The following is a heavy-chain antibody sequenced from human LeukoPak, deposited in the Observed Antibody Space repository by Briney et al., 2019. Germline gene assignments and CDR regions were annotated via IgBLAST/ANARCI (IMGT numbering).Heavy chain of an antibody. J-gene: IGHJ4*02. V-gene: IGHV3-23*01. CDR2: ISGSGGST. Sequence: GGSLRLSCAASGFTFSSYAMSWVRQAPGKGLEWVSAISGSGGSTYYADSVKGRFTISRDNSKNTLYLQMNSLKTEDTAVYYCTTDITMVRGVFDYWGQGTLVTVSS. CDR1: GFTFSSYA. D-gene: IGHD3-10*01. CDR3: TTDITMVRGVFDY.